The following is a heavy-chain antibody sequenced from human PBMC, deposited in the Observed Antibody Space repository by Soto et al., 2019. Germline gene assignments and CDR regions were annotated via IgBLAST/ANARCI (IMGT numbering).Heavy chain of an antibody. CDR2: IYSGGST. V-gene: IGHV3-53*01. J-gene: IGHJ3*02. CDR1: GFTVSSNY. D-gene: IGHD3-22*01. CDR3: ALVHYYDSSGYSSHAFDI. Sequence: GGSLRLSCAASGFTVSSNYMSWVRQAPGKGLEWVSVIYSGGSTYYADSVKGRFTISRDNSKNTLFLQMNSLRAEDTAVYYCALVHYYDSSGYSSHAFDIWGQGTMVTVSS.